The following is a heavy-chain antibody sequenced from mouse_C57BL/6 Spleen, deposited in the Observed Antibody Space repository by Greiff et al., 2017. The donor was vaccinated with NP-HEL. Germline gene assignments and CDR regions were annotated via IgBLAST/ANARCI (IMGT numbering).Heavy chain of an antibody. D-gene: IGHD2-1*01. Sequence: QVQLKESGPGLVQPSQSLSITCTVSGFSLTSYGVHWVRQSPGKGLEWLGVIWSGGSTDYNAAFISRLSISKDNSKSQVFFKMNSLQADDTAIYYCARKDYYGDWYFDVWGTGTTVTVSS. CDR1: GFSLTSYG. CDR3: ARKDYYGDWYFDV. CDR2: IWSGGST. J-gene: IGHJ1*03. V-gene: IGHV2-2*01.